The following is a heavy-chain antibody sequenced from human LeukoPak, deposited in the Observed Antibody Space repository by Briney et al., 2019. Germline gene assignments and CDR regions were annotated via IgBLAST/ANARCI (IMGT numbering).Heavy chain of an antibody. CDR1: GGSISTYQ. Sequence: SETLSLTCTVSGGSISTYQWSWIRQPPGTGLEWIGYISDSGSTNYNPSLKSRVTISVDTSKNQFSLKLSSVTAADTAVYYCARGILGGSSGYYFDYWGQGTLVTVSS. D-gene: IGHD3-22*01. J-gene: IGHJ4*02. CDR3: ARGILGGSSGYYFDY. V-gene: IGHV4-59*12. CDR2: ISDSGST.